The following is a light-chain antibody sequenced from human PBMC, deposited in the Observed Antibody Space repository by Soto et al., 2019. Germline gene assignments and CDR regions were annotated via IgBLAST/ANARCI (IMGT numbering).Light chain of an antibody. Sequence: DIQMTQSPSTLSASVGDRVTITCRASPSISSRLAWYQQKPGKAPKLLIYKASSLESGVQSMFSGSGSGTDFTLTISSLQPDDVATYYCQQYNSYPITFGQGTRLEIK. V-gene: IGKV1-5*03. CDR2: KAS. CDR1: PSISSR. J-gene: IGKJ5*01. CDR3: QQYNSYPIT.